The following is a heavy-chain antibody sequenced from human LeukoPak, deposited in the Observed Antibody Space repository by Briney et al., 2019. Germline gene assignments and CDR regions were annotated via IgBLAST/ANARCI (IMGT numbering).Heavy chain of an antibody. CDR1: GGSFSGYY. CDR2: INHSGST. Sequence: PSETLSLTCAVYGGSFSGYYWSWIRQPPGKGLEWIGEINHSGSTNYNPSLKSRVTISVDTSKNQFSLKLSSVTAADTAVYYCASGTLAVFDYWGQGTLVTVSS. J-gene: IGHJ4*02. D-gene: IGHD2-15*01. CDR3: ASGTLAVFDY. V-gene: IGHV4-34*01.